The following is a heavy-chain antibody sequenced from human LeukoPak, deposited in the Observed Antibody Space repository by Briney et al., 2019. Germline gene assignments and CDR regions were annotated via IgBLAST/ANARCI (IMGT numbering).Heavy chain of an antibody. J-gene: IGHJ4*02. D-gene: IGHD2-21*01. Sequence: GGSLRLSCAASGFTFSDYWMSWVRQAPGKGLEWVSAISGSGGSTYYADSVKGRFTISRDNSKNTLYLQMNSLRAEDTAVYYCAKLIVLVIPVPPFDYWGQGTLVTVSS. CDR3: AKLIVLVIPVPPFDY. CDR1: GFTFSDYW. CDR2: ISGSGGST. V-gene: IGHV3-23*01.